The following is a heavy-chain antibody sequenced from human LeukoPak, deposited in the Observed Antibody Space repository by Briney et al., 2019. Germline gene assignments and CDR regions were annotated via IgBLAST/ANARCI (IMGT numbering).Heavy chain of an antibody. CDR2: MNPSSGNT. J-gene: IGHJ5*02. Sequence: ASVKVSCKASGYTFSNYDINWVRQATGQGLEWMGWMNPSSGNTGYAQKFQDRVTMTRNTTISTAYMQLSSLKLEDTAVDYCARGPSCRSMPCPYWFAPWGQGTLVTVSS. CDR1: GYTFSNYD. V-gene: IGHV1-8*01. CDR3: ARGPSCRSMPCPYWFAP. D-gene: IGHD2-2*01.